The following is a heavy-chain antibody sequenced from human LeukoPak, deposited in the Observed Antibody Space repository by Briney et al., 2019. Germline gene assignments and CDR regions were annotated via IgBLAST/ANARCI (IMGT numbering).Heavy chain of an antibody. Sequence: PGGSLRLSCTASGFMFTSFSMTWVRQAPGKGLEWVSSISSTSHYVYYADSVKGRFTVSRDNAKNSLYLHMDSLRADDTAIYYCARDSGNWNDFDYWGQGTLVTVSS. CDR2: ISSTSHYV. V-gene: IGHV3-21*01. CDR1: GFMFTSFS. CDR3: ARDSGNWNDFDY. J-gene: IGHJ4*02. D-gene: IGHD1-1*01.